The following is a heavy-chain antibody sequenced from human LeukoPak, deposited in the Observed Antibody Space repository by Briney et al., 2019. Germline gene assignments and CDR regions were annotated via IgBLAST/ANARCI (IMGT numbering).Heavy chain of an antibody. D-gene: IGHD3-22*01. J-gene: IGHJ6*02. CDR2: IYPGDSDT. CDR1: GYSFTSYW. Sequence: GESLKISCKGSGYSFTSYWIGWVRQMPGKGLEWMGIIYPGDSDTRYSPSFQGQVTISADKSISTAYLQWSSLKASDTAMYYCATHTYYYDSTGYYGMDVWGQGTTVTASS. CDR3: ATHTYYYDSTGYYGMDV. V-gene: IGHV5-51*01.